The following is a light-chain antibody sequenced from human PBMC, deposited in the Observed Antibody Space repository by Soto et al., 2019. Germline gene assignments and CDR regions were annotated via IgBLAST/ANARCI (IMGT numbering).Light chain of an antibody. Sequence: AIQMTQSPSSLSGSVGDRVTITCRASQGIRNDLGWYQQKPGKAPKLLIYAASSLQSGVPPRFSGSGSGTDFTLTISSLQPEDFATYYCLQDYNYPYTFGQGTKLEIK. CDR2: AAS. CDR1: QGIRND. V-gene: IGKV1-6*02. CDR3: LQDYNYPYT. J-gene: IGKJ2*01.